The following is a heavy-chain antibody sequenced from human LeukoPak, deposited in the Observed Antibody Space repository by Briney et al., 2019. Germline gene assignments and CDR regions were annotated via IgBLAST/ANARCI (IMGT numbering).Heavy chain of an antibody. J-gene: IGHJ6*03. CDR3: ARETVAGTRAYYYYYYMDV. Sequence: GASVKVSCKASGYTFTSYAMNWVRQAPGQGLEWMGWINTNTGNPTYAQGFTGRFVFSLDTSVSTAYLQISSLKAEDTAVYYCARETVAGTRAYYYYYYMDVWGKGTTVTVSS. D-gene: IGHD6-19*01. V-gene: IGHV7-4-1*02. CDR2: INTNTGNP. CDR1: GYTFTSYA.